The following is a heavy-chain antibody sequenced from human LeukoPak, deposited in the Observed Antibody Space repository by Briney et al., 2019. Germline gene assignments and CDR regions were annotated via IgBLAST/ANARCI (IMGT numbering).Heavy chain of an antibody. Sequence: GVPLTLPCTPSGFTYKSYDMLCVPDSPGEALEGVSTMSTLGGDTYYADSVKGRFTVTRENSKNMLNLQMISLRVEDTAGYYCAKDALMIQGPTGLYWGQGTLVTVSS. CDR1: GFTYKSYD. CDR2: MSTLGGDT. D-gene: IGHD3-16*01. CDR3: AKDALMIQGPTGLY. V-gene: IGHV3-23*01. J-gene: IGHJ4*02.